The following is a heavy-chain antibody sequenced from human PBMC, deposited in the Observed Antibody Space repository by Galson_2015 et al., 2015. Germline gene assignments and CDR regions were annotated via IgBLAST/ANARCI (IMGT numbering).Heavy chain of an antibody. D-gene: IGHD2-2*01. Sequence: SLRLSCAASGFTVSNNYMGWVRQAPGKRLEWVSVIYSGGTTYYVDSVKGRFTISRDNSKNTLYLQMNSLRAEDTAVYYCARDSSTSWRRYAFDVWGQGTMVTVSS. CDR2: IYSGGTT. V-gene: IGHV3-53*01. CDR1: GFTVSNNY. J-gene: IGHJ3*01. CDR3: ARDSSTSWRRYAFDV.